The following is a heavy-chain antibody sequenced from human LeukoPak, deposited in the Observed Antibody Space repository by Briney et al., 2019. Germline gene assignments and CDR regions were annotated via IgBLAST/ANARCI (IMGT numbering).Heavy chain of an antibody. CDR1: GFTFGGYG. J-gene: IGHJ6*02. CDR3: AKMLYSSSWYGGAYYYGMDV. V-gene: IGHV3-30*18. CDR2: ISYDGSNK. Sequence: GGSLRLSCAGSGFTFGGYGMHWFRQTPGKGLEWVAVISYDGSNKYYADSVKGRFTISRDNSKNTLYLQMNSLRAEDTAVYYCAKMLYSSSWYGGAYYYGMDVWGQGTTVTVSS. D-gene: IGHD6-13*01.